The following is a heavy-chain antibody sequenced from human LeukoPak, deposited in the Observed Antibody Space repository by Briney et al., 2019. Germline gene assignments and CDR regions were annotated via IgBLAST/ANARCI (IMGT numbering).Heavy chain of an antibody. CDR3: ARVMYYYDSSGKNSDH. CDR2: IYSGGST. Sequence: GGSLRLSCAASGFTVSSNYMSWVRQAPGKGLEWVSVIYSGGSTYYADSVKGRFTISRDNSKNTLYLQMHSLRAEDTAVYYCARVMYYYDSSGKNSDHWGQGTLVTVSS. J-gene: IGHJ4*02. CDR1: GFTVSSNY. V-gene: IGHV3-66*01. D-gene: IGHD3-22*01.